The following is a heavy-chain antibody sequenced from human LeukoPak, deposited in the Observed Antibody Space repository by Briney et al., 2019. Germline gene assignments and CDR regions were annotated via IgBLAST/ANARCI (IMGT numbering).Heavy chain of an antibody. CDR2: IYYSGST. Sequence: SETLSLTCTVSGGSVNSYYGSWLRQPPGKGLEWLGYIYYSGSTNYNPSLKSRVTISVDTSNNKFSLKLTSLTAADTAVYYCVRHLSAGRPAFDIWGQGTMVTVSS. CDR3: VRHLSAGRPAFDI. CDR1: GGSVNSYY. J-gene: IGHJ3*02. D-gene: IGHD2-15*01. V-gene: IGHV4-59*08.